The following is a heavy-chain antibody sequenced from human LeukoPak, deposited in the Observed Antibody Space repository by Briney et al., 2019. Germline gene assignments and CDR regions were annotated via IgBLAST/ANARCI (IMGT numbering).Heavy chain of an antibody. V-gene: IGHV4-34*01. Sequence: SETLSLTCAVYGGSFSGYYWSWIRQPPGQGLEWIGEISHSGRTNYNPSLKSRVTISVDTSKNQFSLKLSSVTAAVTAVYYCASPSSSWHRGWFDPWGQGTLVTVSS. CDR2: ISHSGRT. CDR3: ASPSSSWHRGWFDP. CDR1: GGSFSGYY. D-gene: IGHD6-13*01. J-gene: IGHJ5*02.